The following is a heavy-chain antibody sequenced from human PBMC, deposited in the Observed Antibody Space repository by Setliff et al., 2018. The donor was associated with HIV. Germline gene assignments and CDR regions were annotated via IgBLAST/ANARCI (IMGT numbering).Heavy chain of an antibody. CDR2: IDHRGRP. D-gene: IGHD5-12*01. CDR1: GGSFSDYY. Sequence: SETLSLTCGIYGGSFSDYYWSWIRQPPGKGLEWIGEIDHRGRPKYNPSLNSRVTMSVDKSRNQFSLNMNSVNAADTAVYYCARGYASGYDAYGYWGQGTLVT. V-gene: IGHV4-34*01. CDR3: ARGYASGYDAYGY. J-gene: IGHJ4*02.